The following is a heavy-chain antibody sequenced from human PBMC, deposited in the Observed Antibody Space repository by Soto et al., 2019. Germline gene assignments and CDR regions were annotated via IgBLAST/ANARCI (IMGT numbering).Heavy chain of an antibody. CDR1: GGPFSSYA. J-gene: IGHJ6*02. Sequence: ASVKVSCKASGGPFSSYAISWLRQAPGQGLEWMGGMNPIFGTANYSQKFQGRVTITADKSTSTAYMELSRLRSEDTAVYYCAHATGFYGMDVWRQGTTVTVSS. CDR3: AHATGFYGMDV. CDR2: MNPIFGTA. D-gene: IGHD2-15*01. V-gene: IGHV1-69*06.